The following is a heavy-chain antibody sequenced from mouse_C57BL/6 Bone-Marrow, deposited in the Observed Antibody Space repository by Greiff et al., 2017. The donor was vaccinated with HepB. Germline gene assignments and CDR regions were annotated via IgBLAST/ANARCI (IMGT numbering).Heavy chain of an antibody. D-gene: IGHD1-1*01. V-gene: IGHV1-64*01. CDR2: IHPNSGST. CDR1: GYTFTSYW. Sequence: VQLQQPGAELVKPGASVKLSCKASGYTFTSYWMHWVKQRPGQGLEWIGMIHPNSGSTNYTEKFKSKATLTVDKSSSTAYMQLSSLTSADSAVYNWGRECCYYVAYWGQGTLVTVSA. CDR3: GRECCYYVAY. J-gene: IGHJ3*01.